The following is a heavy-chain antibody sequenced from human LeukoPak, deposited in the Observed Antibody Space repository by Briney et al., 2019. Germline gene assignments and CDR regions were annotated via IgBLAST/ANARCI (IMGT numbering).Heavy chain of an antibody. CDR2: ITGSSSYI. Sequence: GGSLRLSCAASGFTFSSYNMNWVRQAPGKGLEWVSSITGSSSYIYYADLVKGRFTISRDNAKNSLFLQLNSLRAEDTAVYYCARELVGAFDYWGQGTLVTVSS. J-gene: IGHJ4*02. CDR3: ARELVGAFDY. CDR1: GFTFSSYN. V-gene: IGHV3-21*01. D-gene: IGHD1-26*01.